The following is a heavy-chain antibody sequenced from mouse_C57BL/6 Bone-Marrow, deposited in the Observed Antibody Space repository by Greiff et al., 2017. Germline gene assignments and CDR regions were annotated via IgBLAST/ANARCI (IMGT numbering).Heavy chain of an antibody. CDR3: ARRGIWVVDY. J-gene: IGHJ2*01. CDR1: GYTFTSYW. V-gene: IGHV1-69*01. D-gene: IGHD1-1*01. CDR2: IDPSDSYT. Sequence: QVQLQQPGAELVMPGASVKLSCKASGYTFTSYWMHWVKQRPGQGLEWIGEIDPSDSYTNYNQKFKGKSTLTVDKSSSTAYMQLRSLTSEDSAVYDCARRGIWVVDYWGQGTTLTVSS.